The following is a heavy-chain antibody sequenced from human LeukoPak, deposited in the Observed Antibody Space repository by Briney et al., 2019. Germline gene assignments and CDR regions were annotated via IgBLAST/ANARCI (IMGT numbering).Heavy chain of an antibody. J-gene: IGHJ4*02. Sequence: GGSLRLSCAASGFTFSSYAMSWVRQAPGKGLERVSAISGSGGSTYYADSVKGRFTISRDNSKNTLYLQMNSLRAEDTAVYYCAKSSRGYVSSFDYWGQGTLVTVSS. CDR2: ISGSGGST. CDR1: GFTFSSYA. D-gene: IGHD5-12*01. CDR3: AKSSRGYVSSFDY. V-gene: IGHV3-23*01.